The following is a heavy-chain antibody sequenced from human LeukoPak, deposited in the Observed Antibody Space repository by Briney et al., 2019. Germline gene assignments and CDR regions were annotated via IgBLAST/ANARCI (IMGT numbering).Heavy chain of an antibody. D-gene: IGHD1-26*01. V-gene: IGHV4-39*01. J-gene: IGHJ4*02. CDR1: GDSIGSSNYY. CDR2: IYYSGST. Sequence: SETLSLTCIVSGDSIGSSNYYWGWIRQPPGKGLEWIGSIYYSGSTYYNPSLKSRVTISVDTSKNQFSLKLSSVTAADTAVYYCARLAYSGSYYWGQGTLVTVSS. CDR3: ARLAYSGSYY.